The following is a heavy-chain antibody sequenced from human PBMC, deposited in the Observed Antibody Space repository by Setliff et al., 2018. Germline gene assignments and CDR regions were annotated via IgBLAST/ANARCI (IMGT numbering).Heavy chain of an antibody. D-gene: IGHD2-15*01. Sequence: ASVKVSCKASGYILNSYGISWVRQAPGQGLEWMGWISSYNDIPNYAQRFQGRVTLTTDMSTSAAYMELRSLGSDDTAVYYCAISTLSICSGGTCPNVFDVWGQGTMVTVSS. J-gene: IGHJ3*01. V-gene: IGHV1-18*01. CDR1: GYILNSYG. CDR3: AISTLSICSGGTCPNVFDV. CDR2: ISSYNDIP.